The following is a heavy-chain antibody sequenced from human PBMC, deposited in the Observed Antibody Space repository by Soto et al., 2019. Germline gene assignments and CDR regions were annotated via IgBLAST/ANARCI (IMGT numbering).Heavy chain of an antibody. Sequence: SETLSLTCTVSGGSISSNYWTWIRQPPGKGLEWIGYVYNSWSTNYNPSLKSRVTISEDTSKSQFSLKVNSMTTADTAVYYCARYRREAVAGYTLDNWGQGILVTVSS. CDR1: GGSISSNY. CDR2: VYNSWST. CDR3: ARYRREAVAGYTLDN. D-gene: IGHD6-13*01. J-gene: IGHJ4*02. V-gene: IGHV4-59*01.